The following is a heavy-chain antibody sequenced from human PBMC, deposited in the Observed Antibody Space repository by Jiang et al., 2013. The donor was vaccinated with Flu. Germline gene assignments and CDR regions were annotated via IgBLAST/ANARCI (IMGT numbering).Heavy chain of an antibody. CDR1: GYSFTNYW. CDR3: ARQNGQTTVTAVDYFDY. Sequence: GAEVKKPGESLRISCKDSGYSFTNYWISWVRQMPGKGLEWMGRIDPSDSYTNYSPSFQGHVTISADKSIGTAYLQWSSLKASDTAMYYCARQNGQTTVTAVDYFDYWGQGTLVTVSS. D-gene: IGHD4-17*01. CDR2: IDPSDSYT. J-gene: IGHJ4*02. V-gene: IGHV5-10-1*01.